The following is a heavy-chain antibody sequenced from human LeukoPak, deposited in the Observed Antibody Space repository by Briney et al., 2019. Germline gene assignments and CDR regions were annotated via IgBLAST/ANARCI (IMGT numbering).Heavy chain of an antibody. D-gene: IGHD4-17*01. V-gene: IGHV3-7*03. J-gene: IGHJ3*02. Sequence: HPGGSLRLSCAASGFTFSSYWMSWVRQAPGKGLEWVANIKQDGSEKYYVDSVKGRFTISRDNAKNSLYLQMNSLRAEDTAVYYCARDPTSDYGDYYAFDIWGQGTMVTDSS. CDR3: ARDPTSDYGDYYAFDI. CDR2: IKQDGSEK. CDR1: GFTFSSYW.